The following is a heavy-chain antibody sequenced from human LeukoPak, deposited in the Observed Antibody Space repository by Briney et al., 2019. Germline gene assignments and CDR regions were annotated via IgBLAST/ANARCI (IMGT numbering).Heavy chain of an antibody. CDR1: GVTLGRYA. CDR2: ISTSGDAT. J-gene: IGHJ6*04. V-gene: IGHV3-23*01. Sequence: GGSLRLSCAASGVTLGRYAVNWARQAPGRGLEWVSYISTSGDATVYAESVKGRFTISRDNSKNMVYLHLDSLRAEDTAKYYCVRKVYYYMDVWGNGTTVTVSS. D-gene: IGHD3-10*01. CDR3: VRKVYYYMDV.